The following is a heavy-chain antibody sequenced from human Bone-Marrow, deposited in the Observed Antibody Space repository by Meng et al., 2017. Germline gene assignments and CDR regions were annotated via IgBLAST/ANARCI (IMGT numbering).Heavy chain of an antibody. CDR1: GYTLTELS. CDR3: ASGLSGSYQNWFDP. V-gene: IGHV1-24*01. J-gene: IGHJ5*02. CDR2: FDPEDGET. D-gene: IGHD1-26*01. Sequence: VRLGQSGVAVKKPGASVKVSCKVSGYTLTELSMHWVRQAPGKGLEWMGGFDPEDGETIYAQKFQGRVTMTEDTSTDTAYMELSSLRSEDTAVYYCASGLSGSYQNWFDPWGQGTLVTVSS.